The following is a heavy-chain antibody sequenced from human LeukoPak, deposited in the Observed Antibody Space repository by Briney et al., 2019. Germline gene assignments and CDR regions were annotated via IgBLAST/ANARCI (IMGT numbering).Heavy chain of an antibody. CDR1: GFTFTSYT. Sequence: GGSLRLSCAASGFTFTSYTMNWVRQAPGKGLAWVSSITSSSSYIYYADSVKGRFTISRDNAKNTLYLQMNSLRAEDTAVYYCARESGWWGDGDYWGQGTLVTLSS. D-gene: IGHD2-15*01. CDR2: ITSSSSYI. CDR3: ARESGWWGDGDY. J-gene: IGHJ4*02. V-gene: IGHV3-21*01.